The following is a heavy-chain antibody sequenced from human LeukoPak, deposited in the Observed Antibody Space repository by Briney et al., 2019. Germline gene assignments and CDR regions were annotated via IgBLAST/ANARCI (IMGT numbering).Heavy chain of an antibody. Sequence: GASVKVSCKASGYTFTGYYMHWMRQAPGQGLEWMGWINPNSGGTNYAQKFQGRVTMTRDTSISTAYMELSRLRSDDTAVYYCAGVYVDSSGYQHWGQGTLVTVSS. V-gene: IGHV1-2*02. D-gene: IGHD3-22*01. J-gene: IGHJ1*01. CDR2: INPNSGGT. CDR3: AGVYVDSSGYQH. CDR1: GYTFTGYY.